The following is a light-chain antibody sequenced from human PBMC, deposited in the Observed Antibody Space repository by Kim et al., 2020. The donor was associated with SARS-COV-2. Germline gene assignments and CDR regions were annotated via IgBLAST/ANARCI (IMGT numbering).Light chain of an antibody. CDR2: DAS. CDR3: QQYYSSWT. V-gene: IGKV1-5*01. J-gene: IGKJ1*01. Sequence: SASVGDRVTITCRASQSFSSWLAWYQQKPGKAPKLLIYDASSLESGVPSRFSGSGSGTEFTLTISSLQPDDFATYYCQQYYSSWTFGQGTKVDIK. CDR1: QSFSSW.